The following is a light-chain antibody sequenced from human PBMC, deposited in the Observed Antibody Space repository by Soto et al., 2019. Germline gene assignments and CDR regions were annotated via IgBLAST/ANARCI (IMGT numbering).Light chain of an antibody. CDR3: QQYDNLPLT. J-gene: IGKJ4*01. CDR1: QGISTW. V-gene: IGKV1-12*01. CDR2: AAS. Sequence: DIQMTQSPSSVSASVGDTVTITCRASQGISTWLAWYQQKPRKAPKLLIYAASSLHSGVPSRFSGSGFGADFTLTITSLQPEDIATYYCQQYDNLPLTFGGGTKVDIK.